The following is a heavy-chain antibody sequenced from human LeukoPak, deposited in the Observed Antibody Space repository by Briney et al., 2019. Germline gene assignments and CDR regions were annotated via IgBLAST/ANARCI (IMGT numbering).Heavy chain of an antibody. D-gene: IGHD2-2*01. CDR3: ASRYCSSTSCYSYYYYGMDV. Sequence: SVKVSCKASGGTFSSYAISWVRQAPGQGLEWMGGIIPIFGTANYAQKFQGRVTITADESTSTAYMELSSLRSEDTAVYYCASRYCSSTSCYSYYYYGMDVWGQGTTVTVSS. J-gene: IGHJ6*02. V-gene: IGHV1-69*13. CDR2: IIPIFGTA. CDR1: GGTFSSYA.